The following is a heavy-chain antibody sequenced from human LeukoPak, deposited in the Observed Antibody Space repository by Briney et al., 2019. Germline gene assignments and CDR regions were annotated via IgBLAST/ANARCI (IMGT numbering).Heavy chain of an antibody. CDR3: ARLHSTSHFDY. CDR1: GGSISSSSYY. J-gene: IGHJ4*02. CDR2: IYYSGST. V-gene: IGHV4-39*01. D-gene: IGHD2-2*01. Sequence: SETLSLTCTVSGGSISSSSYYWGWIRQPPGKGREWIGSIYYSGSTYYNPSLKSRVTISVDTSKNQFSLKLSSVTAADTAVYYCARLHSTSHFDYWGQGTLVTVSS.